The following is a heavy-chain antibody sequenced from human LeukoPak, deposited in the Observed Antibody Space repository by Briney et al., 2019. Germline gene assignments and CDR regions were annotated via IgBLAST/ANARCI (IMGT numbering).Heavy chain of an antibody. CDR2: ISSSSSYI. J-gene: IGHJ3*02. CDR3: ARDLVANGGEPYPDAFDI. V-gene: IGHV3-21*01. CDR1: GFTFSSYS. Sequence: GGSLRLSCAASGFTFSSYSMNWVRQAPGKGLEWVSSISSSSSYIYYADSVKGRFTISRDNAKNSLYLQMNSLRAEDTAVYYCARDLVANGGEPYPDAFDIWGQGTMVTVSS. D-gene: IGHD3-10*01.